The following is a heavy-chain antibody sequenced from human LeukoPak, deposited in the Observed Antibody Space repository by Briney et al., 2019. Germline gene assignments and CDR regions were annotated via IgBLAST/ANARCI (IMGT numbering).Heavy chain of an antibody. CDR3: ARGGSCGDF. D-gene: IGHD2-21*01. Sequence: GGSLRLSCEASGFTFRSYWMHWVRQTPGRGLVWVSSLKSDGSSRTYADSVKGRFTISRDNTKNTLYLQMGSLIAADTAVYYCARGGSCGDFWGQGTLVTVSS. CDR2: LKSDGSSR. CDR1: GFTFRSYW. J-gene: IGHJ4*02. V-gene: IGHV3-74*01.